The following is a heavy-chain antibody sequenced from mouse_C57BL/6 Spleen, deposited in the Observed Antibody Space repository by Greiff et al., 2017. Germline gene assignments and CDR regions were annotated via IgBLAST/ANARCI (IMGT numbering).Heavy chain of an antibody. CDR1: GYSITSGYY. V-gene: IGHV3-6*01. CDR2: ISYDGSN. Sequence: EVQLQESGPGLVKPSQSLSLTCSVTGYSITSGYYWNWIRQFPGNKLEWMGYISYDGSNNYNPSLKNRISITRDTSKNQFFLKLNSVTTEDTATYYCARGLLVDYWGQGTTLTVSS. CDR3: ARGLLVDY. D-gene: IGHD2-1*01. J-gene: IGHJ2*01.